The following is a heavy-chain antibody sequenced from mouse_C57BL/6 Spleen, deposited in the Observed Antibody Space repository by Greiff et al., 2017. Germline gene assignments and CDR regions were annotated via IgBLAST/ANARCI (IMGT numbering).Heavy chain of an antibody. CDR1: GFTFSSYA. CDR3: AREESLYYDYPFYAY. Sequence: EVHLVESGGGLVKPGGSLKLSCAASGFTFSSYAMSWVRQTPEQRLEWVATISDGGSYTYYPDNVKGRFTISRDNAKNNLYLQMSHLKSEDTAMYYCAREESLYYDYPFYAYWGQGTLVTVSA. J-gene: IGHJ3*01. V-gene: IGHV5-4*01. CDR2: ISDGGSYT. D-gene: IGHD2-4*01.